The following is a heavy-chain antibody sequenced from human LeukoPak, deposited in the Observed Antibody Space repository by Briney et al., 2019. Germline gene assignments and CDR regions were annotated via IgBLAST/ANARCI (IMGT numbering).Heavy chain of an antibody. CDR3: ASVPAAIFYSYFQH. J-gene: IGHJ1*01. V-gene: IGHV3-23*01. CDR1: GFTFSDHY. Sequence: QPGGSLRLSCAASGFTFSDHYMDWVRQAPGKGLEWVSAISGSGGSTYYADSVKGRFTISRDNSKNTLYLQMNSLRAEDTAVYYCASVPAAIFYSYFQHWGQGTLVTVSS. CDR2: ISGSGGST. D-gene: IGHD2-2*01.